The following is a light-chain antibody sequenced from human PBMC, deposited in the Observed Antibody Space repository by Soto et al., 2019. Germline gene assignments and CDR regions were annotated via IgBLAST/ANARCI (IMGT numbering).Light chain of an antibody. CDR2: GAS. J-gene: IGKJ1*01. CDR3: QQYDRWPAET. V-gene: IGKV3-15*01. Sequence: EVVLTQSPATLSVSPGESATLSCRASQSVSRNLAWYQQHPGQAPRLLIVGASTRATGIPARFSGSGSGTEFTLTSSSLQDEDFAVCYCQQYDRWPAETCGQGTKVEI. CDR1: QSVSRN.